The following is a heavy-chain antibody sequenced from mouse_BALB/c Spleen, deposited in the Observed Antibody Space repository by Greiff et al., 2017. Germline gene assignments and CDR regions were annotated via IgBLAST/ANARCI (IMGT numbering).Heavy chain of an antibody. Sequence: EVKLQESGPGLVKPSQSLSLTCSVTGYSITSGYYWNWIRQFPGNKLEWMGYISYDGSNNYNPSLKNRISITRDTSKNQFFLKLNSVTTEDTATYYCARDRRPYDYDYWGQGTTLTVSS. D-gene: IGHD2-4*01. CDR2: ISYDGSN. CDR1: GYSITSGYY. CDR3: ARDRRPYDYDY. V-gene: IGHV3-6*02. J-gene: IGHJ2*01.